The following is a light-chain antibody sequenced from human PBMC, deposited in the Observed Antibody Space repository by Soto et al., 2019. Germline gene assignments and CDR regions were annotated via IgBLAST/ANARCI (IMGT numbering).Light chain of an antibody. Sequence: QSVLTQPPSVSGAPGQRVTISCTGNSSNIGAGYDVFWYQQLPGTAPKLLMYGNNIRPSGVPDRFSGSKSGISASLAITGLQAEDEADYHCQSYDISLKRAFGGGTKLTVL. CDR1: SSNIGAGYD. V-gene: IGLV1-40*01. CDR3: QSYDISLKRA. CDR2: GNN. J-gene: IGLJ3*02.